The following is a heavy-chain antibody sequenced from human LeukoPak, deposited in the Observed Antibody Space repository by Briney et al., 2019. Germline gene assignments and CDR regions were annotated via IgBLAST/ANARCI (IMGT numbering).Heavy chain of an antibody. Sequence: SETLSLTCTVSGGSISPYYWSWIRQSPGKGLEWIGYIYDTGRTNYNPSLKSRVTISLDTSKNHFSLKMTSVTAADTAVYYCARAHLYCSGGTCYLIGFDYWGQGTLVTVSS. D-gene: IGHD2-15*01. CDR3: ARAHLYCSGGTCYLIGFDY. J-gene: IGHJ4*02. CDR2: IYDTGRT. V-gene: IGHV4-59*01. CDR1: GGSISPYY.